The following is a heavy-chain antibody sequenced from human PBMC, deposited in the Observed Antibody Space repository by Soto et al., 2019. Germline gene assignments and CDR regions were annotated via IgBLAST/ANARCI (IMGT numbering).Heavy chain of an antibody. CDR2: ISSSAVYI. D-gene: IGHD3-22*01. CDR1: GFNFITYS. J-gene: IGHJ4*02. CDR3: VRDGLDYYDTERLYFDN. V-gene: IGHV3-21*01. Sequence: EVQLVESGGGPVRPGGSLKLSCAASGFNFITYSLSWVRQAPGKGLKWVASISSSAVYIDYADSVKGRFTISRDNANNSLYLQMNSLRAEDTATYYCVRDGLDYYDTERLYFDNWGQGTLVTVSS.